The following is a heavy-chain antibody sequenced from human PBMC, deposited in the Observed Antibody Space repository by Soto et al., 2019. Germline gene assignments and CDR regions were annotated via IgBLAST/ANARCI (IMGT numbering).Heavy chain of an antibody. J-gene: IGHJ5*02. Sequence: QVQLVQSGAEVKKPGASVKVSCKASGYTFITYDINWVRQATGQGLEWVGWVNPDSGKTDYARKFQGRVTMTRNNSISTVYMGLSVLGSEDTAVYYCARGNWFDPWGQGTLVTVSS. V-gene: IGHV1-8*01. CDR1: GYTFITYD. CDR2: VNPDSGKT. CDR3: ARGNWFDP.